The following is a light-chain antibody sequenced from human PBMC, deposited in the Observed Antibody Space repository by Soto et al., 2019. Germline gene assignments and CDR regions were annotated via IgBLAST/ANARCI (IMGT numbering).Light chain of an antibody. Sequence: DIQMTQSPSSLSASVGDRVSITCRASHNSGSYLNWYQQKPGKAPKVLIYVASSLQSGVPSRFSGCESGTDFTLTISSLQHEDFATYYCQQSYINPYTVGQGTRLEIK. V-gene: IGKV1-39*01. CDR1: HNSGSY. CDR3: QQSYINPYT. J-gene: IGKJ2*01. CDR2: VAS.